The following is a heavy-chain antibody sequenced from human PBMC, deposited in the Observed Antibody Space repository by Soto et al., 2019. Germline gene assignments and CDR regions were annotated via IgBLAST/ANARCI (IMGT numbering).Heavy chain of an antibody. CDR3: ARDFNYGFIDY. J-gene: IGHJ4*02. D-gene: IGHD3-10*01. CDR2: IYYSGST. CDR1: GGSISSGGYY. Sequence: SETLSLTCTVSGGSISSGGYYWSWIRQHPGKGLEWIGYIYYSGSTYYNPSLKSRVTISVDTSKNQFSLKLSSVTAADTAVYYCARDFNYGFIDYWGQGTLVTVS. V-gene: IGHV4-31*03.